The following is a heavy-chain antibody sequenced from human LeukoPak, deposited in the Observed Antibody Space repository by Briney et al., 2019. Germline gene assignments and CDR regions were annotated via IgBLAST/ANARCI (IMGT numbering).Heavy chain of an antibody. J-gene: IGHJ4*02. V-gene: IGHV3-30*04. CDR3: ARAHFDWLLGY. CDR2: ISYDGSNK. D-gene: IGHD3-9*01. Sequence: GGSLRLSCAASGFTFSSYAMHWVRQAPGKGLGWVAVISYDGSNKYYADSVKGRFTISRDNSRNTLNLQMNSLRAEDTAVYYCARAHFDWLLGYWGQGTLVTVSS. CDR1: GFTFSSYA.